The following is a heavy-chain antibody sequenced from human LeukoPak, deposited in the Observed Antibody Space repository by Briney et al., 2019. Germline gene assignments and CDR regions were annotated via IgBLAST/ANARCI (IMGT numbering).Heavy chain of an antibody. CDR1: GFIFDDHG. Sequence: GRSLRLSCAASGFIFDDHGMHWVRQAPGKGLEWVSGISWSSGIIGYADSVRGRFTISRDNAKNSLDLQMESLRAEDTAVYYCARIPLYQALRDIVGPTGDYWGQGTLVTVSS. D-gene: IGHD1-26*01. V-gene: IGHV3-9*01. CDR2: ISWSSGII. CDR3: ARIPLYQALRDIVGPTGDY. J-gene: IGHJ4*02.